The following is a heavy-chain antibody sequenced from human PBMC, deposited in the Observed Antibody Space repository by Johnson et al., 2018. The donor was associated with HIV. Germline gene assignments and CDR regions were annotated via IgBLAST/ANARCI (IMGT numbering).Heavy chain of an antibody. CDR1: GFIFSSYG. V-gene: IGHV3-33*01. Sequence: QVQLVESGGGVVQPGRSLRLSCAASGFIFSSYGMHWVRQAPGKGLEWVAVIWYDGSNKYYADSVKGRFTISRDNSKNTLYLQMNSLKTEDTAVYYCRARIVLEGRVLPDAFDIWGQGTMVTVSS. D-gene: IGHD3-22*01. CDR3: RARIVLEGRVLPDAFDI. J-gene: IGHJ3*02. CDR2: IWYDGSNK.